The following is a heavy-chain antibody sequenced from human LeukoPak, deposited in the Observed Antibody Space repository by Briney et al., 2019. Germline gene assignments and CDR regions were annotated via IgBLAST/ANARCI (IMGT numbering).Heavy chain of an antibody. Sequence: ASVKVSCKASGYTFTSYYMHWVRQAPGQGLEWMGWINTNTGNPTYAQGFTGRFVFSLDTSVSTAYLQISSLKAEGTAVYYCARGDEMATIIYYYYMDVWGKGTTVTVSS. D-gene: IGHD5-24*01. CDR1: GYTFTSYY. V-gene: IGHV7-4-1*02. CDR3: ARGDEMATIIYYYYMDV. J-gene: IGHJ6*03. CDR2: INTNTGNP.